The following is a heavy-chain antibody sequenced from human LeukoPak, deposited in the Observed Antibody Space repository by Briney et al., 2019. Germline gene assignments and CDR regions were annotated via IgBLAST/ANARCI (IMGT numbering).Heavy chain of an antibody. CDR2: INPSGGST. J-gene: IGHJ4*02. CDR3: ARDGSGMEQQLVPNYFDY. V-gene: IGHV1-46*01. D-gene: IGHD6-13*01. Sequence: ASVKVSCKASGYTFTSYYMHWVRQAPGQGLEWMGIINPSGGSTSYAQKFQGRVTMTRDMSTSTVYMELSSLRSEDTAVYYCARDGSGMEQQLVPNYFDYWGQGTLVTVSS. CDR1: GYTFTSYY.